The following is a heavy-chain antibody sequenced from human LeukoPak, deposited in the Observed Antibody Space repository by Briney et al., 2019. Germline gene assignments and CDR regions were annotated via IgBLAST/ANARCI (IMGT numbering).Heavy chain of an antibody. Sequence: SETLSLTCTVSGGSISSYYWSWLRQPPGKGLEWIGYIYYSGSTNYNPSLKSRVTISVDTSKNQFSLKLSSVTAADTAVYYCARVSDYDFWSGYYLDYWGQGTLVTVSS. D-gene: IGHD3-3*01. J-gene: IGHJ4*02. V-gene: IGHV4-59*01. CDR2: IYYSGST. CDR1: GGSISSYY. CDR3: ARVSDYDFWSGYYLDY.